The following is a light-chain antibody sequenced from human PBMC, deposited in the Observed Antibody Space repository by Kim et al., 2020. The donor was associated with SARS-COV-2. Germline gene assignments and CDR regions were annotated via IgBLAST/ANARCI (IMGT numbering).Light chain of an antibody. CDR3: QQHNNWPLT. CDR1: QYIRDN. Sequence: EIVKTQSPATLSVSPGERATLSCRASQYIRDNLAWYQQTPGQAPRLLIYSASTRPTGIPVRFSGSGSGTEFTLTISSLQSEDFAIYYCQQHNNWPLTFGGGTKVDIK. J-gene: IGKJ4*01. V-gene: IGKV3-15*01. CDR2: SAS.